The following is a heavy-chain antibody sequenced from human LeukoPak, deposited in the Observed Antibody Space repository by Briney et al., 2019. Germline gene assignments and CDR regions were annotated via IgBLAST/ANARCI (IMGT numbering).Heavy chain of an antibody. CDR3: ARRLAVAGGYFDY. V-gene: IGHV4-34*01. Sequence: PSETLSLTCAVYGGSFSGYYWSWIRQPPGKGLEWIGEINHSGSTNYNPSLKSRVTISVDTSKNQFSLKLSSVTAADTAVYYCARRLAVAGGYFDYWGQGTLVTVSS. D-gene: IGHD6-19*01. CDR1: GGSFSGYY. J-gene: IGHJ4*02. CDR2: INHSGST.